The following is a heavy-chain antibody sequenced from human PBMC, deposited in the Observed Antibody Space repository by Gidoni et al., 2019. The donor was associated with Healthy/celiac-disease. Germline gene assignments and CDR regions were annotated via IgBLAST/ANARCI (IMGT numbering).Heavy chain of an antibody. CDR2: IRWNSGSI. Sequence: EVQLVESGGGLVQPGRSLRLSCAAPGFTFDDYAMHWVRQAPGKGLEGVSGIRWNSGSIGYADSVKGRFTISRDNAKNSLYLQMNSLRAEDTALYYCAKDNPGGLDYWGQGTLVTVSS. V-gene: IGHV3-9*01. CDR3: AKDNPGGLDY. CDR1: GFTFDDYA. D-gene: IGHD3-16*01. J-gene: IGHJ4*02.